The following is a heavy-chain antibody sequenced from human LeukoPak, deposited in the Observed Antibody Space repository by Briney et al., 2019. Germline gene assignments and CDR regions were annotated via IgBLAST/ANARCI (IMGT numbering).Heavy chain of an antibody. D-gene: IGHD3-22*01. Sequence: ASVKVSCKASGYTFASYDINWVRQATGQGLEWMGWMNPNGGNTGYAQKFQGRVTMTRNTSISTAYMELSSLRSEDTAVYYCAREKGTYYYDSSGYFVHDAFDIWGQGTMVTVSS. J-gene: IGHJ3*02. CDR3: AREKGTYYYDSSGYFVHDAFDI. CDR2: MNPNGGNT. V-gene: IGHV1-8*01. CDR1: GYTFASYD.